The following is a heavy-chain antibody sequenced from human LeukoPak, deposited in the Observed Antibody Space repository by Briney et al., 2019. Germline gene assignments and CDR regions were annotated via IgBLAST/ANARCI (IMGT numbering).Heavy chain of an antibody. CDR1: GFTFSSYG. Sequence: GGSLRLSCAASGFTFSSYGMHWVRQAPGKGLEWVAVIWYDGSNKYYAGSVKGRFIISRDNSKNTLYLQMNSLRAEDTAVYYCARDTGKQQLVPWFDPWGQGTLVTVSS. CDR2: IWYDGSNK. V-gene: IGHV3-33*01. J-gene: IGHJ5*02. D-gene: IGHD6-13*01. CDR3: ARDTGKQQLVPWFDP.